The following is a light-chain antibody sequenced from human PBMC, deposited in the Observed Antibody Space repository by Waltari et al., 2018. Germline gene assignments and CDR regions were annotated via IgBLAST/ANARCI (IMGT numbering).Light chain of an antibody. Sequence: QSVLTQPPSASGTPGQRVPISCSGSSSNIGSNSVHWYQQLPGTAPKLLIYGNNPRPAGVPDRFSGSKSGTSASLAISGLRSDDEADYYCATWDDSLGGLWVFGGGTKLTVL. J-gene: IGLJ3*02. CDR1: SSNIGSNS. CDR3: ATWDDSLGGLWV. V-gene: IGLV1-47*01. CDR2: GNN.